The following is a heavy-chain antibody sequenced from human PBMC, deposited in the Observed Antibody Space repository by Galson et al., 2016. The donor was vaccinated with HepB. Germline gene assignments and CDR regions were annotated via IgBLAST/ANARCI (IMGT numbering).Heavy chain of an antibody. V-gene: IGHV3-48*02. CDR2: ISSSARTK. CDR1: GFTFSSYA. Sequence: SLRLSCAASGFTFSSYAMSWVRQAPGKGLEWLSYISSSARTKYYADSVKGRFTISRDNAKYSLYLQLNNLRHEDTAVYYCARAQEFGELNNYFDPWGQGTLVTVSS. J-gene: IGHJ5*02. D-gene: IGHD3-3*01. CDR3: ARAQEFGELNNYFDP.